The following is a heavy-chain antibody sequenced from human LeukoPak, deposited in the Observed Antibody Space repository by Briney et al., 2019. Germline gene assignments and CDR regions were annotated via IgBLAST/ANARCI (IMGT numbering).Heavy chain of an antibody. CDR2: ISRDGVTT. J-gene: IGHJ3*01. Sequence: GGSLRLPCAASGFSFSGSAMSWVRQAPEKGLEWVSAISRDGVTTHYADSVKGRFTITRDNSNSTLYLQMKSLRAEDTAVYYCAKSHPTTWFWEFGAFHLWGQGTMVTVSS. CDR1: GFSFSGSA. D-gene: IGHD3-10*01. V-gene: IGHV3-23*01. CDR3: AKSHPTTWFWEFGAFHL.